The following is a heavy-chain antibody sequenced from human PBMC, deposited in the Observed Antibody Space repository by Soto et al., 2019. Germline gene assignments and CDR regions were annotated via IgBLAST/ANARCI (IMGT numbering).Heavy chain of an antibody. Sequence: QVQLQQSGPGLVKPSQTLSLTCAISGDSVSSNSAAWNWIRQSPSRGLEWLGWTYYRSKWYNDYAVYGKSRLPINPAPPTHRFSLQLPSVPPEDTAVYYGARTGGGVDWGQGTLVTVSS. V-gene: IGHV6-1*01. CDR2: TYYRSKWYN. J-gene: IGHJ4*02. CDR1: GDSVSSNSAA. CDR3: ARTGGGVD. D-gene: IGHD2-15*01.